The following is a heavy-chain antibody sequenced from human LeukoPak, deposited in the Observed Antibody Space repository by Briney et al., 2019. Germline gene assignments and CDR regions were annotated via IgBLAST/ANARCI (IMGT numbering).Heavy chain of an antibody. V-gene: IGHV3-23*01. CDR2: ISGSGGST. CDR1: GFTFSSYA. CDR3: AKKLRVRGGGGYRSSWYQDYFDY. D-gene: IGHD6-13*01. J-gene: IGHJ4*02. Sequence: GGSLRLSCAASGFTFSSYAMSWVRQAPGKGLEWVSAISGSGGSTYYADSVKGRFTISRDNSKNTLYLQMNSLRAEDTAVYYCAKKLRVRGGGGYRSSWYQDYFDYWGQGTLVTVSS.